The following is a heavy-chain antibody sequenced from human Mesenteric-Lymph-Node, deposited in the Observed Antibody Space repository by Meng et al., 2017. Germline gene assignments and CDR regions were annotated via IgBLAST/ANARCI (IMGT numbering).Heavy chain of an antibody. V-gene: IGHV3-7*01. CDR1: GFTFSSYA. J-gene: IGHJ4*02. Sequence: GESLKISCAASGFTFSSYAMSWVRQAPGKGLEWVAKINQHGNEKYYVDSVKGRFTISRDNAKNSLYLQMNSLRAEDTATYYCVRFYGSGIDWGQGTLVTVSS. CDR3: VRFYGSGID. CDR2: INQHGNEK. D-gene: IGHD3-10*01.